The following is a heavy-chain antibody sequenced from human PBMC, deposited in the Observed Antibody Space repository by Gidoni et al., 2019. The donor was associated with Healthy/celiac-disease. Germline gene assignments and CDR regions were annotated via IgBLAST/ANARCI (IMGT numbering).Heavy chain of an antibody. D-gene: IGHD4-17*01. CDR2: IIPIFGTA. Sequence: QVQLVQSGAEVKKPGSSVKVSCKASGGTFSSYAISGVRQAPGQGLEWMGGIIPIFGTANYAQKFQGRVTITADESTSTAYMELSSLRSEDTAVYYCGATTVTTGGVYWYFDLWGRGTLVTVSS. CDR3: GATTVTTGGVYWYFDL. V-gene: IGHV1-69*01. CDR1: GGTFSSYA. J-gene: IGHJ2*01.